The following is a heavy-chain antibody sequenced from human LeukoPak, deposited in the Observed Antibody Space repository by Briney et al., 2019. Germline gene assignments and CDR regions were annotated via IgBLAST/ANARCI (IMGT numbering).Heavy chain of an antibody. Sequence: GGSLRLSCAASEFTVSSNYMNWVRQAPGKGLEWVSYISSSSAATYYADSVQGRFTIFRDNGKNSLYLQMNSLRAVDTAVYYCARGYGDYAFFDNWGQGTLVTVSS. CDR3: ARGYGDYAFFDN. D-gene: IGHD4-17*01. J-gene: IGHJ4*02. CDR2: ISSSSAAT. V-gene: IGHV3-48*01. CDR1: EFTVSSNY.